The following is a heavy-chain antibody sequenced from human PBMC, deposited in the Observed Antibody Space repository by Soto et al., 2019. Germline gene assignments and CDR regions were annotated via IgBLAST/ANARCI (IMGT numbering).Heavy chain of an antibody. V-gene: IGHV5-51*01. Sequence: PGESLKISCKGSGYSFTSYWINWVRQMPGKGLEWMGIIYPSGSDTRYSPSFQGQVTISADKSIDTAYPQWRSLKASDTAVYYCARHHGSPGSYFGLDVWGQGTTVTVSS. J-gene: IGHJ6*02. CDR3: ARHHGSPGSYFGLDV. CDR1: GYSFTSYW. CDR2: IYPSGSDT. D-gene: IGHD6-13*01.